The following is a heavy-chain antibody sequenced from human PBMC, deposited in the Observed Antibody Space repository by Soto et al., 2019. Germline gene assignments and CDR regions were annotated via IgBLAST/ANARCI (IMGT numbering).Heavy chain of an antibody. V-gene: IGHV3-23*01. D-gene: IGHD5-12*01. CDR3: AKDSGWLHHY. J-gene: IGHJ4*02. Sequence: PGVSLRLSCVVSGFTFSSSGMSWVRQAPGKGLEWVSGISDSGSRTYYEDSVKGRFTISRDNSKNTLPLEMNTLRAEDTAVYYCAKDSGWLHHYWGQGTLVTVSS. CDR1: GFTFSSSG. CDR2: ISDSGSRT.